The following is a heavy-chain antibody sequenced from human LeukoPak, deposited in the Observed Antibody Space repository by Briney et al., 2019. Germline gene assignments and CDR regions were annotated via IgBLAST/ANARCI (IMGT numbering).Heavy chain of an antibody. CDR1: VGYISSYY. V-gene: IGHV4-59*01. J-gene: IGHJ4*01. CDR2: VFYSGST. Sequence: SETLSLTCAVSVGYISSYYWTWSRQSPGKRLEWIGNVFYSGSTNYNPSLKSRVTISIDTSKNHFSLKLTSVTAADTAVYFCASGTVSGVIAPHSFHYWGRGTLVTVSS. D-gene: IGHD3-16*02. CDR3: ASGTVSGVIAPHSFHY.